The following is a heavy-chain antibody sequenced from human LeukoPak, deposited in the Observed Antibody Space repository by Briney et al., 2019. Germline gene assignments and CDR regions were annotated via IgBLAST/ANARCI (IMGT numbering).Heavy chain of an antibody. CDR1: GFTFSSYA. D-gene: IGHD1-1*01. J-gene: IGHJ4*02. CDR3: AKDLLNWNDDLDY. Sequence: QPGGSLRLSCAASGFTFSSYAMSWVRQAPGEGLEWVSAISGSGGSTYYADSMKGRFTISRDNSKNTLYLQMNSLRAEDTAVYYCAKDLLNWNDDLDYWGQGTLVTVSS. V-gene: IGHV3-23*01. CDR2: ISGSGGST.